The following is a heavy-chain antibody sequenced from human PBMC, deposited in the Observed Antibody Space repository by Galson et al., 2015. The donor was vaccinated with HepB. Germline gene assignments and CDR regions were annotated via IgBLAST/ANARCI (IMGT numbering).Heavy chain of an antibody. CDR1: GLTFSTSA. J-gene: IGHJ4*02. CDR2: ISGTGGST. CDR3: AQGPGGAIAY. V-gene: IGHV3-23*01. D-gene: IGHD2-2*01. Sequence: SLRLSCAASGLTFSTSAMSWVRQAPGKGPEWVSAISGTGGSTYYADSMKGRFTISRDNSKNTLYLQMNSLRAEDTAVYYCAQGPGGAIAYWGPGMLVTVSS.